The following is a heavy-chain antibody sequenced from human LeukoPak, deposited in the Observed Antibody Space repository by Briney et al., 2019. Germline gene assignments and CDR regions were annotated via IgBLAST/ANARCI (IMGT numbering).Heavy chain of an antibody. CDR3: ARVTTGSTTLDS. CDR2: VYYSGGT. D-gene: IGHD1-1*01. Sequence: PSGSLSLTCAVSGASFSSSIHYWGWVRQPPGKGLEWIGSVYYSGGTYYNPSLESRLTISVDTSNNRFSLKLKSVTAADTAVFYCARVTTGSTTLDSWGQGILVTVSS. J-gene: IGHJ5*01. CDR1: GASFSSSIHY. V-gene: IGHV4-39*02.